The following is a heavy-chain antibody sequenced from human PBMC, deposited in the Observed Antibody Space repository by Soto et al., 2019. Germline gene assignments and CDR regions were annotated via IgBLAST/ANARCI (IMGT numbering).Heavy chain of an antibody. V-gene: IGHV3-30*18. J-gene: IGHJ4*02. CDR1: GFTFSSYG. Sequence: GVLRLSCAASGFTFSSYGMHWVRQAPGKGLEWVAVISYDGSNKYYADSVKGRFTISRDNSKNTLYLQMNSLRAEDTAVYYCAKARPIDYFDYWGQGTLVTVS. CDR2: ISYDGSNK. CDR3: AKARPIDYFDY.